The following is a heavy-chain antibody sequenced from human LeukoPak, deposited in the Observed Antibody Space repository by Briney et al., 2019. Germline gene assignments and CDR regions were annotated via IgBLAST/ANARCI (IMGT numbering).Heavy chain of an antibody. CDR3: ARDRDGGWHLSNFDY. Sequence: GASVKVSCKASGYTFTSYAMNWVRQAPGQGLEWMGWINTNTGNPTYAQGSTGRFVFSLDTSVSTAYLQISSLKAEDTAVYYCARDRDGGWHLSNFDYWGQGTLVTVSS. D-gene: IGHD6-19*01. CDR2: INTNTGNP. J-gene: IGHJ4*02. CDR1: GYTFTSYA. V-gene: IGHV7-4-1*02.